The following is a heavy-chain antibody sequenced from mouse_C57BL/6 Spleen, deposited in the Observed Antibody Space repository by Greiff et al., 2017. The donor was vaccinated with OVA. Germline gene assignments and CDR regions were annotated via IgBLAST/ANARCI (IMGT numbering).Heavy chain of an antibody. CDR2: IDPNSGGT. CDR3: ARALCDEYDGPFAY. V-gene: IGHV1-72*01. CDR1: GYTFTSYW. J-gene: IGHJ3*01. Sequence: VQLQQPGAELVKPGASVKLSCKASGYTFTSYWMHWVKQRPGRGLEWIGRIDPNSGGTKYNEKFKSKATLPVDNPSSTAYMQPRSLTSEDAAVYYCARALCDEYDGPFAYWGQGTLVTVSA. D-gene: IGHD2-4*01.